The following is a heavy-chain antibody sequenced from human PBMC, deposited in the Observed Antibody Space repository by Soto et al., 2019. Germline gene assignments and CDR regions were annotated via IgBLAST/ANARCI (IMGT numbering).Heavy chain of an antibody. CDR3: ASLTQLWPTYYFDY. Sequence: ASVKVSCKASGGTFSSYAISWVRQAPGQGLEWMGGIIPIFGTANYAQKFQGRVTITADESTSTAYMELSSLRSEDTAVYYCASLTQLWPTYYFDYWGQGTLVTVSS. D-gene: IGHD5-18*01. CDR1: GGTFSSYA. V-gene: IGHV1-69*13. J-gene: IGHJ4*02. CDR2: IIPIFGTA.